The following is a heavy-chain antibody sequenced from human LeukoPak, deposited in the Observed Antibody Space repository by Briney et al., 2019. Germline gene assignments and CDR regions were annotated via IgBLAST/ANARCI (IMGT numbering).Heavy chain of an antibody. V-gene: IGHV3-21*01. CDR3: ARNRDGYNKDAFGI. Sequence: GSLRLSCAASGFHFADYTMNWLRLAPGKGLEWLSSVSSRSTFIYYVDSVRGRFTISRDNAENSLYLQMNSLRAEDTAVYYCARNRDGYNKDAFGIWGQGTMVTVSS. CDR2: VSSRSTFI. J-gene: IGHJ3*02. D-gene: IGHD5-24*01. CDR1: GFHFADYT.